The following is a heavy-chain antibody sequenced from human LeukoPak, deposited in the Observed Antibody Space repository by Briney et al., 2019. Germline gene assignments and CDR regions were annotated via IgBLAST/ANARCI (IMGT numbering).Heavy chain of an antibody. V-gene: IGHV3-48*04. CDR1: GFTFNSHD. D-gene: IGHD2-21*01. Sequence: SGGSLRLSCEASGFTFNSHDMNWVRQAPGRGLEWLSKISSSSGTLYYAGSVKGRFTISRDNAKNSLFLQMNNLKGQDTAVYYCASSLWDAFDIWGEGTLVAVSS. CDR3: ASSLWDAFDI. CDR2: ISSSSGTL. J-gene: IGHJ3*02.